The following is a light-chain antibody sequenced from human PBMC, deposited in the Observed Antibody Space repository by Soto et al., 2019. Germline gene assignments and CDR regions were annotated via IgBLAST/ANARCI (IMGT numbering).Light chain of an antibody. Sequence: EMVMTQSPATLSLSHGERATLSCRASQSVSSNLAWYQQKPGQAPRLLIHGASTRATGIAARFSGSGSGTGFTLTISSLQSEDFAVYYCQQYNNWPRTFGQGTKVDIK. V-gene: IGKV3D-15*01. CDR1: QSVSSN. CDR3: QQYNNWPRT. J-gene: IGKJ1*01. CDR2: GAS.